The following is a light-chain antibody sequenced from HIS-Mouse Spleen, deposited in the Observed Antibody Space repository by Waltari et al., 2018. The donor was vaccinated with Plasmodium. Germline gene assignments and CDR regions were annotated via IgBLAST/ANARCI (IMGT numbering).Light chain of an antibody. CDR1: QDISNY. Sequence: DIQMTQSPSSLSASVVDRVTITCQASQDISNYLNWYQRKPGKAPKLLIYDASNLEPGVPSRFSGSGSGTDFTFTISSLQREDMATYYCQQYDNLPFTFGPGTKVDIK. V-gene: IGKV1-33*01. CDR2: DAS. CDR3: QQYDNLPFT. J-gene: IGKJ3*01.